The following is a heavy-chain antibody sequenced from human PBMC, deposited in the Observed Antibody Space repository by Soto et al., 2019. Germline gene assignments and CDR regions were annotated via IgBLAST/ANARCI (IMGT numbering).Heavy chain of an antibody. J-gene: IGHJ6*02. Sequence: GGSLSLSCAASGFTFSSYGMHWVRQAPGKGLEWVAVISYDGSNKYYADSVKGRFTISRDNSKNTLYLQMNSLRAEDTAVYYCAKGRIAARPNYYYYGMDVWGQGTTVTVSS. V-gene: IGHV3-30*18. D-gene: IGHD6-6*01. CDR3: AKGRIAARPNYYYYGMDV. CDR2: ISYDGSNK. CDR1: GFTFSSYG.